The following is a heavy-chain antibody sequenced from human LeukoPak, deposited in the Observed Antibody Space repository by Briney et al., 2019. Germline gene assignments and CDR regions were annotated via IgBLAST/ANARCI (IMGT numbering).Heavy chain of an antibody. V-gene: IGHV3-48*01. Sequence: GGSLRLSCAASGFTFSSYSMNWVRQAPGKGLEWVSYISSSSSTIYYADSVKGRFTISRDNAKNSLYLRMNSLRAEDTAVYYCASLTPIVVVVAATRTSFDPWGQGTLVTVSS. CDR2: ISSSSSTI. D-gene: IGHD2-15*01. J-gene: IGHJ5*02. CDR1: GFTFSSYS. CDR3: ASLTPIVVVVAATRTSFDP.